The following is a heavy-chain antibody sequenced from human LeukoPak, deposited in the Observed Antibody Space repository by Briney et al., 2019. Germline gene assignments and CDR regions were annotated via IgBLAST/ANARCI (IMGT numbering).Heavy chain of an antibody. CDR1: GFTFSDHY. CDR2: IYHSGST. CDR3: ARDGFGLDYYYGMDV. D-gene: IGHD3-16*01. Sequence: GSLRLSCAASGFTFSDHYMDWVRQPPGKGLEWIGEIYHSGSTNYNPSLKSRVTISVDKSKNQFSLKLSSVTAADTAVYYCARDGFGLDYYYGMDVWGQGTTVTVSS. V-gene: IGHV4-4*02. J-gene: IGHJ6*02.